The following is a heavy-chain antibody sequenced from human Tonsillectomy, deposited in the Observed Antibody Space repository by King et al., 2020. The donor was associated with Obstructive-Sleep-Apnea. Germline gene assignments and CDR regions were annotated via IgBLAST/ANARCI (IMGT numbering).Heavy chain of an antibody. Sequence: VQLVESGAEVKKPGEALKISCKGSGYSFTSYWIGWVRQMPGKGLEWIGIIYPGDSDTRYSPSFQGQVTISADMSISTAYLQWSSLKASDTAMYYCARLHYYDSSGDRYYFDYWGQGTLVTVSS. CDR2: IYPGDSDT. D-gene: IGHD3-22*01. J-gene: IGHJ4*02. V-gene: IGHV5-51*01. CDR1: GYSFTSYW. CDR3: ARLHYYDSSGDRYYFDY.